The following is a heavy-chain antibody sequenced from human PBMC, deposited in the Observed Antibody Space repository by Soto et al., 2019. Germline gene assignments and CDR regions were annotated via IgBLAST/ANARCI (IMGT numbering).Heavy chain of an antibody. CDR1: GFTFSRYW. D-gene: IGHD3-3*01. CDR3: ARDSYYDFWSGYYNPWFDP. J-gene: IGHJ5*02. CDR2: IKQDGSEK. Sequence: EVQLVESGGGLVQPGGSLRLSCTASGFTFSRYWMSWVRQAPGKGLEWVANIKQDGSEKYYVDSVKGRFTISRDNAKNSRYLQMNSLRAEDTAVYYCARDSYYDFWSGYYNPWFDPWGQGTLVTVSS. V-gene: IGHV3-7*01.